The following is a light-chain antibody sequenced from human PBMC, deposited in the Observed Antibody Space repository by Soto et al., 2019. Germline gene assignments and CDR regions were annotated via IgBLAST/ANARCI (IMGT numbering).Light chain of an antibody. CDR3: AAWHDNLGGLVL. CDR1: TSNIGKNT. V-gene: IGLV1-44*01. Sequence: QSVLTQPPSASGTPGQSVTISCSGTTSNIGKNTVNWYQKLPGTAPKLLIYKHDQRPSGVPDRFSGSKSGTSASLAVGGRHSEDEAEYYCAAWHDNLGGLVLFGGGTKLTVL. J-gene: IGLJ3*02. CDR2: KHD.